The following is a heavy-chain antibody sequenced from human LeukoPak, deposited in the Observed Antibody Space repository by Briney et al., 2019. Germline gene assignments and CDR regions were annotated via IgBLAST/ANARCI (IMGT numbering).Heavy chain of an antibody. V-gene: IGHV4-39*01. CDR2: IYYSGST. J-gene: IGHJ5*02. CDR3: ARPLARWFDP. CDR1: GGSISSSSYY. Sequence: SETLSLTCTVSGGSISSSSYYWGWIRQPPGKGLEWIGSIYYSGSTYYNPSLKSRVTISVDTSKNQFSLKLSSVTAADTAVYYCARPLARWFDPWGQGTLVTVSS.